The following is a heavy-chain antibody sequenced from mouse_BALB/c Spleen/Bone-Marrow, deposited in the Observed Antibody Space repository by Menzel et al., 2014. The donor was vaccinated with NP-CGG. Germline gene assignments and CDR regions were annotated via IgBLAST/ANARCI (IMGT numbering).Heavy chain of an antibody. Sequence: EVQLVESGGGLVQPGGSLKLSCVASGFTFSSYGMSWVRQTPDKRLELVATINNNGGSTYYPDSVKGQSTISRDNANNTLYLQMSSLKSEDTAMYYCARVYGWYFDVWGAGTTVTVSS. CDR2: INNNGGST. V-gene: IGHV5-6-3*01. J-gene: IGHJ1*01. D-gene: IGHD1-1*01. CDR1: GFTFSSYG. CDR3: ARVYGWYFDV.